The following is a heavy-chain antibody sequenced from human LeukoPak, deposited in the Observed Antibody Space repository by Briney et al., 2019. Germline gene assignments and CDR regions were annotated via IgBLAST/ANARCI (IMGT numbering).Heavy chain of an antibody. Sequence: PSQTLSLTCTVSGGSISSGGYYWSWIRQHPGKGLEWIGYIYYSGSTYYNPSLKSRVTISVDTSRNQFSLKLSSVTAADTAVYYCARVDGAAGILSAHNNWFDPWGQGTLVTVSS. CDR3: ARVDGAAGILSAHNNWFDP. J-gene: IGHJ5*02. CDR1: GGSISSGGYY. CDR2: IYYSGST. V-gene: IGHV4-31*03. D-gene: IGHD6-13*01.